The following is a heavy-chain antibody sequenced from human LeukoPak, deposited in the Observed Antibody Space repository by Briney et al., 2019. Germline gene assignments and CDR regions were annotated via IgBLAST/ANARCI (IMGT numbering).Heavy chain of an antibody. CDR2: IYPGGSDT. CDR1: GYRSTTYW. D-gene: IGHD4-17*01. J-gene: IGHJ4*02. V-gene: IGHV5-51*01. Sequence: GESLKISCKGSGYRSTTYWIAWVRLMLGKGLEWMGIIYPGGSDTRYSPSFQGQVTISADKSINTAYLQWSSLKASDTAMYYCARRASGDQNFDYWGQGTLVTVSS. CDR3: ARRASGDQNFDY.